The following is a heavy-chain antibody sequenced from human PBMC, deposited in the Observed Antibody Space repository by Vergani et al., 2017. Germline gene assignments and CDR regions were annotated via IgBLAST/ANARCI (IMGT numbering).Heavy chain of an antibody. D-gene: IGHD3-10*01. CDR1: GFTFSSYS. CDR3: ARGNAPITMVRGGYYFDD. V-gene: IGHV3-48*01. CDR2: ISSSSSTI. J-gene: IGHJ4*02. Sequence: EVQLVESGGGLVQPGGSLRLSCAASGFTFSSYSMNWVRQAPGKGLEWVSYISSSSSTIYYADSVKGRFTISRDNAKNSLYLQMNSLRAEDTAVYYCARGNAPITMVRGGYYFDDWGQGTLVTVSS.